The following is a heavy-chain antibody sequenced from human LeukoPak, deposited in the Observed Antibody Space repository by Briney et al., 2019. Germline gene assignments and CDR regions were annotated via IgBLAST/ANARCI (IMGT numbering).Heavy chain of an antibody. Sequence: ASVKVSCKASGYPFGTYYIHWVRQAPGQGPEWVGCINPKNGATNYTQRFQGRITLTTVTSVTTAYMDLSRLTSDDTAVYFCARPGHDYGDSFDFWRQGTLLTVS. CDR2: INPKNGAT. CDR1: GYPFGTYY. CDR3: ARPGHDYGDSFDF. D-gene: IGHD4-17*01. V-gene: IGHV1-2*02. J-gene: IGHJ4*02.